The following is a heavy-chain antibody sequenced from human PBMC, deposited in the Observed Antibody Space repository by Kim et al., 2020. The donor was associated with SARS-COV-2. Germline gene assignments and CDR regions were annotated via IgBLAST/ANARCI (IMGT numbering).Heavy chain of an antibody. V-gene: IGHV1-46*01. D-gene: IGHD3-22*01. CDR3: ARDLGKPMDYDSSGYLSWFDP. J-gene: IGHJ5*02. CDR2: INPSGGST. CDR1: GYTFTSYY. Sequence: ASVKVSCKASGYTFTSYYMHWVRQAPGQGLEWMGIINPSGGSTSYAQKFQGRVTMTRDTSTSTVYMELSSLRSEDTAVYYCARDLGKPMDYDSSGYLSWFDPWGQGNLVTVSS.